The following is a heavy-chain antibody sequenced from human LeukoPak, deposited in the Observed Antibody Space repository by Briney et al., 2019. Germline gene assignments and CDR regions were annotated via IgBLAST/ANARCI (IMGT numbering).Heavy chain of an antibody. Sequence: GESLQISCKGSGYSFTSYWIGWVRPLPGKGLEWMGIIYPGDSDTRYSPSFQGQVTISADKSISTAYLQWSSLKASDTAMYYCASLAVGYCSGGSCYYFDYWGQGTLVTVSS. CDR3: ASLAVGYCSGGSCYYFDY. CDR1: GYSFTSYW. V-gene: IGHV5-51*01. CDR2: IYPGDSDT. D-gene: IGHD2-15*01. J-gene: IGHJ4*02.